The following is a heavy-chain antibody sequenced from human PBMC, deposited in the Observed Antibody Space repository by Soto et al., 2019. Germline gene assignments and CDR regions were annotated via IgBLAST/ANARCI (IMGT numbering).Heavy chain of an antibody. CDR2: IYTSASI. V-gene: IGHV4-4*07. CDR3: ARDREAGYNFYYGMDV. J-gene: IGHJ6*02. D-gene: IGHD6-19*01. CDR1: GADINTYS. Sequence: SETLSLTCSVSGADINTYSWTWIRQPAGKGLEWIGRIYTSASIYYNPSLKGRVTLSVDTSTNQVSLRLASVTAADTAIYYCARDREAGYNFYYGMDVWGQGTTVTVSS.